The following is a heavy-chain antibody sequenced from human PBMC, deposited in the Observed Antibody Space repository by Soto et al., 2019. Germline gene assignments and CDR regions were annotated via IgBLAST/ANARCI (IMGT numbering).Heavy chain of an antibody. J-gene: IGHJ4*02. CDR2: IYHSGST. Sequence: QLQLQESGSGLVKPSQTLSLTCAVSGGSISSGGDSWSWIRQPPGKGLEWIGYIYHSGSTYYNPSLKSRVTISVDRSKNQFSLKLSSVTAADTAVYYCARSHTTVTSYDYWGQGTLVTVSS. CDR1: GGSISSGGDS. V-gene: IGHV4-30-2*01. CDR3: ARSHTTVTSYDY. D-gene: IGHD4-17*01.